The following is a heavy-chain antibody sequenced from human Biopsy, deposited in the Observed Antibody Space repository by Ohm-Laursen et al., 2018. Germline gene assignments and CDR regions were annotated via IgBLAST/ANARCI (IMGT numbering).Heavy chain of an antibody. Sequence: GTLSLTCTVSGGFISTYYWNWIRQPAGKALEWIGRIYNTGSTNYNPSLQSRVTMSVDTSKNQFSLKMSSVTAADTAVYYCARDLPYYENSGYGAFDMWGQGTMVTVS. V-gene: IGHV4-4*07. CDR1: GGFISTYY. J-gene: IGHJ3*02. CDR3: ARDLPYYENSGYGAFDM. D-gene: IGHD3-22*01. CDR2: IYNTGST.